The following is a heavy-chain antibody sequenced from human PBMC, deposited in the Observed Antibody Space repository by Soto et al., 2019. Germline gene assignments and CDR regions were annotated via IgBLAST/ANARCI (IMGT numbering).Heavy chain of an antibody. D-gene: IGHD1-1*01. J-gene: IGHJ5*02. V-gene: IGHV4-59*01. CDR1: GGSISSYY. CDR3: ARDWRPGQRSTFGSQSTTNWFDP. Sequence: SSETLSLTCTVSGGSISSYYWSWIRQPPGKGLEWIGYIYYSGSTNYNPSLKSRVTISVDTSKNQFSLKLSSVTAADTAVYYCARDWRPGQRSTFGSQSTTNWFDPWGQGTLVTVSS. CDR2: IYYSGST.